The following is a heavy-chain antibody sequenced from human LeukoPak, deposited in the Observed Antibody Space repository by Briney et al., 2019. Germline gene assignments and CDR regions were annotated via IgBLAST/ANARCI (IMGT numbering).Heavy chain of an antibody. CDR2: INSDGSST. D-gene: IGHD3-22*01. CDR3: ASRAFYDSSGLDF. J-gene: IGHJ4*02. Sequence: GGSLRLSCAASGFTFSSYWMYWVRKAPGKGLVWVSRINSDGSSTSYADSVKGRVTISRDNAKNTLYLQMNSLRAEDTAVYYCASRAFYDSSGLDFWGQGILVTVSS. V-gene: IGHV3-74*01. CDR1: GFTFSSYW.